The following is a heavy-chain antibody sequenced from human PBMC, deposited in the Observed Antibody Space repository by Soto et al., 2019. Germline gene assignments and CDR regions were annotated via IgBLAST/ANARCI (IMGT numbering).Heavy chain of an antibody. J-gene: IGHJ4*02. CDR1: GGSISSSSYY. Sequence: QLQLQESGPGLVKPSETLSLTCTVSGGSISSSSYYWGWIRQHPGKGLEWIGSIYYSGSTYYNPSLKSRVTISVDTSKNQFSLKLSSVTAADTAVYYCARPRYYYGSGSYSYFDYWGQGTLVTVSS. V-gene: IGHV4-39*01. CDR2: IYYSGST. CDR3: ARPRYYYGSGSYSYFDY. D-gene: IGHD3-10*01.